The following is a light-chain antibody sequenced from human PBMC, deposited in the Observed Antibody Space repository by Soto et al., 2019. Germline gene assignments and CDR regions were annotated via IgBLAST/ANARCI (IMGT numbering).Light chain of an antibody. CDR3: AEWDDSLNGVV. Sequence: QSVLTQPPSASGTPGQRVTISCSGSSSNIGSNTVNWYQQLPVTAPKLLIYSNNQRPSGVPDRFSGSQSGTSASLAISVRQSEDEADYYCAEWDDSLNGVVFGGGTKLTFL. V-gene: IGLV1-44*01. J-gene: IGLJ2*01. CDR1: SSNIGSNT. CDR2: SNN.